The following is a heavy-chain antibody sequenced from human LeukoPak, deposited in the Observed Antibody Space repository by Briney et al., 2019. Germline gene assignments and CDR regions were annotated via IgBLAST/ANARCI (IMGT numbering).Heavy chain of an antibody. CDR3: AKESLGYCSSTSCNKKGSFDY. J-gene: IGHJ4*02. V-gene: IGHV3-23*01. D-gene: IGHD2-2*01. CDR2: ISGSGGST. Sequence: PGGSLRLSCAASGFTFSGYAMTWVRQAPGKGLEWVSAISGSGGSTYYADSVKGRFTISRDNSKNTLYLQMNSLRAEDTAVYYCAKESLGYCSSTSCNKKGSFDYWGQGTLVTVSS. CDR1: GFTFSGYA.